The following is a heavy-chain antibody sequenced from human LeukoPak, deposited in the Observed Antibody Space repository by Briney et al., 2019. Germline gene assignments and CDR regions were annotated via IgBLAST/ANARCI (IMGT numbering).Heavy chain of an antibody. CDR3: ARAFKYSMAGYFFDY. Sequence: AGSLRLSCAASGVTIGNCDISWVWHRPPQGLDWVCVSDWNGGGTGYADPVKGRFTNSRDNAKTSLYLQMDRLRAQDTAFYYCARAFKYSMAGYFFDYWGQRTLGTVSS. J-gene: IGHJ4*02. CDR1: GVTIGNCD. D-gene: IGHD5-24*01. V-gene: IGHV3-20*04. CDR2: SDWNGGGT.